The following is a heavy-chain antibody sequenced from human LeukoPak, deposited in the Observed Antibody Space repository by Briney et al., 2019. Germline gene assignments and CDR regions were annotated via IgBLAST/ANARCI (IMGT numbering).Heavy chain of an antibody. Sequence: SETLSLTCTVSGGSISSYYWSWIRQPPGKGLEWIGYIYYSGYTNYNPSLKSRVTISVDTSKNQFSLKLSSVTAADTAVYYCAREMYDSGGYRVSYFDYWGQGTLVTVSS. D-gene: IGHD3-22*01. V-gene: IGHV4-59*12. CDR1: GGSISSYY. J-gene: IGHJ4*02. CDR3: AREMYDSGGYRVSYFDY. CDR2: IYYSGYT.